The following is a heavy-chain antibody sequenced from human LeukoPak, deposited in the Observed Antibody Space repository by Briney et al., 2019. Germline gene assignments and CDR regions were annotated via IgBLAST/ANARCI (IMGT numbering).Heavy chain of an antibody. CDR3: ARGGGNYPDYYGMDV. D-gene: IGHD1-26*01. CDR2: INPNSGGT. Sequence: ASVKGSCKASGYTFTGYHMHWVRQAPGQGLECMGWINPNSGGTNFAQKFQGRVTMTRDTSISTAYMELSRLRSDDTAVYYRARGGGNYPDYYGMDVWGQGTTVTVSS. CDR1: GYTFTGYH. J-gene: IGHJ6*02. V-gene: IGHV1-2*02.